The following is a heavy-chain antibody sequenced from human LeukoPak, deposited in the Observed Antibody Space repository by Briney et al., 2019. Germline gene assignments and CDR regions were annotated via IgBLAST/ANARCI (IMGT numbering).Heavy chain of an antibody. CDR3: AKDSCASSSCYWDY. CDR1: GFSSTTYA. Sequence: GRSMSLSCAASGFSSTTYAMNCVRQSPRNGMGWLSAISSIGGATYYADSVKGRFTISRDNSKNTLYLQMNSLTAEDTAIYYCAKDSCASSSCYWDYWGQGTLVSVSS. J-gene: IGHJ4*02. D-gene: IGHD2-2*01. V-gene: IGHV3-23*01. CDR2: ISSIGGAT.